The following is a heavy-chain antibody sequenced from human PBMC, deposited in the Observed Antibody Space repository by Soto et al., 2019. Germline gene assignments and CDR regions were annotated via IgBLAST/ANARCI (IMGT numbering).Heavy chain of an antibody. CDR1: GYTFTSYA. Sequence: QVQLVQSGAEVKKPGASVKVSCKASGYTFTSYAMHWVRQAPGQRLEGMGWINAGNGNTKYSQKFQGRVTITRDTSASTAYMELSSLRSKDTAVYYWARDLGLRLGELSLTSEAFDIWGQGTMVTVSS. V-gene: IGHV1-3*01. J-gene: IGHJ3*02. D-gene: IGHD3-16*02. CDR3: ARDLGLRLGELSLTSEAFDI. CDR2: INAGNGNT.